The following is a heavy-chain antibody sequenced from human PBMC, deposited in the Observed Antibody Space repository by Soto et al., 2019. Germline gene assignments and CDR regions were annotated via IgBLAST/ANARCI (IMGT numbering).Heavy chain of an antibody. Sequence: QVQLQESGPGLVKPSQTLSLTCTVSGGSISSGGYYWSWIRQHPGKGMEWNGYIYYSGSTYYNPSLQSRVTIAVDTTKNQFSLKLSSVTTADTAVYYCARVDPDGSGYYYVGYWGQGTLVTVSS. CDR1: GGSISSGGYY. D-gene: IGHD3-22*01. J-gene: IGHJ4*02. CDR3: ARVDPDGSGYYYVGY. V-gene: IGHV4-31*03. CDR2: IYYSGST.